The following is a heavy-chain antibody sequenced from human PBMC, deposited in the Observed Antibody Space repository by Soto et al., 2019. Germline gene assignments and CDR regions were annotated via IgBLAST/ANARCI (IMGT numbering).Heavy chain of an antibody. CDR2: ISSSGSTI. CDR3: ASKEGRRAAMVFG. V-gene: IGHV3-11*01. Sequence: QVQLVESGGGLVKPGGSLRLSCAASGFTFSDYYMSWIRQAPGKGLEWVSYISSSGSTIYHADSVKGRFTISRANAKNSLYLQMNGLVAEDTAVYYCASKEGRRAAMVFGWGQGTLFTVSS. CDR1: GFTFSDYY. D-gene: IGHD5-18*01. J-gene: IGHJ4*02.